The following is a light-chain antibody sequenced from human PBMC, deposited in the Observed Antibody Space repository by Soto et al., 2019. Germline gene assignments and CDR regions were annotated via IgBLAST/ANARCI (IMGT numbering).Light chain of an antibody. J-gene: IGLJ1*01. CDR2: ENN. Sequence: HSVLTQPPPVFAGPGQNVTSSCSGSSSNIGNNYVSWYQQLPGTAPRLLIYENNKRPSEIPDRFSDSKSGTSATLGITGLQTGDEADYYCGTWDSSLSTCVFGAGTKVPVL. V-gene: IGLV1-51*02. CDR1: SSNIGNNY. CDR3: GTWDSSLSTCV.